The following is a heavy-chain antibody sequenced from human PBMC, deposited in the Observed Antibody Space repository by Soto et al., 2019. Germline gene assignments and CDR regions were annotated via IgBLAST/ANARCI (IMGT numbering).Heavy chain of an antibody. J-gene: IGHJ5*02. V-gene: IGHV1-18*04. CDR3: ARVANIAARRIWFDP. CDR1: GYTFTSYG. D-gene: IGHD6-6*01. CDR2: ISAYNGNT. Sequence: ASVKVSCKASGYTFTSYGISWVRQAPGQGLEWMGWISAYNGNTNYAQKFQGRVTMTRDTSISTAYMELSRLRSDDTAVYYCARVANIAARRIWFDPWGQGTRVTVAS.